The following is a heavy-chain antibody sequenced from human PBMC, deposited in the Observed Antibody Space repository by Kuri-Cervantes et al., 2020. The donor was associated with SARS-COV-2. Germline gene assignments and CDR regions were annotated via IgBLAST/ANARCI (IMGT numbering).Heavy chain of an antibody. CDR1: GYSISSSSYY. CDR3: AREDRAAAATFDY. Sequence: SETLSLTCTVSGYSISSSSYYWGWIRQPPGKGLEWIGSIYYSGSTYYNPSLKSRVTISVDRSRNQFSLKLTSVTAADTAVYYCAREDRAAAATFDYWGQGTLVTVSS. D-gene: IGHD6-13*01. J-gene: IGHJ4*02. CDR2: IYYSGST. V-gene: IGHV4-39*07.